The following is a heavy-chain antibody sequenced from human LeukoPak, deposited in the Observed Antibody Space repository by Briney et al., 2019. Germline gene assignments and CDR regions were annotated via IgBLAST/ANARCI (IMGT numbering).Heavy chain of an antibody. Sequence: GGSLRLSCAASGFTFDTAWMTWVRQASGKGLEWVGRIRGKSDRGKTEYAAPVKGRFTISRDDSKNMVFLQVDSLQTEDAAVYYCATSRWSSYEEDAFDIWGQGTLVIVSS. J-gene: IGHJ3*02. CDR1: GFTFDTAW. D-gene: IGHD4-23*01. V-gene: IGHV3-15*01. CDR3: ATSRWSSYEEDAFDI. CDR2: IRGKSDRGKT.